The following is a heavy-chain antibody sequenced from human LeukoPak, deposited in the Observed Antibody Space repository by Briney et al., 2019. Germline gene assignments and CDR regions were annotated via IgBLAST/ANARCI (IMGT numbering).Heavy chain of an antibody. CDR2: IYPSGNT. J-gene: IGHJ4*02. CDR3: ARVARIAVAGTGVRD. V-gene: IGHV4-61*02. CDR1: ESISNSRHY. Sequence: SQTLSLTCTVSESISNSRHYWSWIRQPAGKGLEWIGRIYPSGNTNYNPSLKSRLTISLHTSKNQFSLKLSSVTAADTAVYYCARVARIAVAGTGVRDWGQGTLVTVSS. D-gene: IGHD6-19*01.